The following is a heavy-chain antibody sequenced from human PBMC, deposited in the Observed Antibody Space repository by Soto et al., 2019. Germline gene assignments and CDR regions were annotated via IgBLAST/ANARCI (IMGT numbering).Heavy chain of an antibody. CDR3: AGSGYSRNSGMDV. J-gene: IGHJ6*02. Sequence: PSETLSLTCAVSGGSSSSGGYSWSWIRQPPGKGLEWIGYIYHSGSTYYNPSLKSRVTISVDRSKNQFSLKLSSVTAADTAVYYCAGSGYSRNSGMDVRGHGPTVTV. V-gene: IGHV4-30-2*01. CDR1: GGSSSSGGYS. CDR2: IYHSGST. D-gene: IGHD3-22*01.